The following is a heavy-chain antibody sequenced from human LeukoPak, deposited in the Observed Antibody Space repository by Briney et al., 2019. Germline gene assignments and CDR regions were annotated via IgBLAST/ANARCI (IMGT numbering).Heavy chain of an antibody. Sequence: SETLSLTCTVSGGSISSSSYYWGWIRQPPGKGLEWIVSIYYSGSTYYNPSLKSRVTISVDTSKNQFSLKLSSVTAADTAVYYCARVENDYGDLNAFDIWGQGTMVTVSS. CDR2: IYYSGST. CDR1: GGSISSSSYY. CDR3: ARVENDYGDLNAFDI. J-gene: IGHJ3*02. V-gene: IGHV4-39*01. D-gene: IGHD4-17*01.